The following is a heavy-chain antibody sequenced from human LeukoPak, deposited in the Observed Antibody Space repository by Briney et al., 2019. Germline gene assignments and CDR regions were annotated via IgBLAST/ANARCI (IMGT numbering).Heavy chain of an antibody. V-gene: IGHV3-48*01. CDR3: VKDPDPRYCSSTSCSPI. Sequence: GGSLRLSCAASGFTFSSYSMNWVRQAPGKGLEWGSYISGSSSTIYYADSVKGRFTISRDNGKNTLYLQMNSLRVEDTAVYYCVKDPDPRYCSSTSCSPIWGQGTMVTVSS. D-gene: IGHD2-2*01. CDR1: GFTFSSYS. CDR2: ISGSSSTI. J-gene: IGHJ3*02.